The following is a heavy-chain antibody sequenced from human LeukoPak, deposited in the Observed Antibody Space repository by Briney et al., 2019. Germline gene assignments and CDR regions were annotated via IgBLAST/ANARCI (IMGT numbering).Heavy chain of an antibody. CDR3: TTDIWNEVFDI. D-gene: IGHD1-1*01. V-gene: IGHV3-15*01. Sequence: GGSLRLSCAASGFTFSSYSMNWVRQAPGKGLEWVGRIKSKTDGGTTDYAAPVKGRFTISRDDSKNTLYLQMDSLKTEDTAVYYCTTDIWNEVFDIWGQGTMVTVSS. CDR2: IKSKTDGGTT. CDR1: GFTFSSYS. J-gene: IGHJ3*02.